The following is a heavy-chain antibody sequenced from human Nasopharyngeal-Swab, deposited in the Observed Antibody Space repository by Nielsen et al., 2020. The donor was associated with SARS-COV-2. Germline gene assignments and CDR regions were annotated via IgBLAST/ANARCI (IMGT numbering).Heavy chain of an antibody. CDR2: ISSSGSTI. CDR1: GFTFSSYE. D-gene: IGHD2-15*01. CDR3: ARDTCSGGSCYTDY. V-gene: IGHV3-48*03. J-gene: IGHJ4*02. Sequence: GESLKISCAASGFTFSSYEMNWVRQAPGKGLEWVSYISSSGSTIYYADSVKGRFTISRDNAKNSLYLQMNRLRAEDTAVYYCARDTCSGGSCYTDYWGQGTLVTVSS.